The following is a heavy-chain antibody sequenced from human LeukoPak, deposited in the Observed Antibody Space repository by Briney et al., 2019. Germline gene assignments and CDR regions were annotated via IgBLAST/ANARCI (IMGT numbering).Heavy chain of an antibody. CDR2: ISAYNGNT. Sequence: ASVKVSCTASGYTFTSYGISWVRQAPGQGLEWMGWISAYNGNTNYAQKLQGRVTMTTDTSTSTAYMELRSLRSDDTAVYYCARDVADTAEYYYDSSPPGYWGQGTLVTVSS. V-gene: IGHV1-18*01. D-gene: IGHD3-22*01. CDR3: ARDVADTAEYYYDSSPPGY. J-gene: IGHJ4*02. CDR1: GYTFTSYG.